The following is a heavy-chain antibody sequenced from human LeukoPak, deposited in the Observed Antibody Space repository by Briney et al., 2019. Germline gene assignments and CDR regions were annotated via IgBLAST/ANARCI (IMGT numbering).Heavy chain of an antibody. J-gene: IGHJ6*03. D-gene: IGHD6-13*01. CDR1: GGSISSYY. Sequence: SETLSLTCTVSGGSISSYYWSWIRQPAGKGLEWIGRIYTSGSTNYNPSLKSRVTISVDTSKNQFSLKLSSVTAADTAVYYCARVKIYAVSSSWYSHYYYMDVWGKGTTVTVSS. CDR3: ARVKIYAVSSSWYSHYYYMDV. V-gene: IGHV4-4*07. CDR2: IYTSGST.